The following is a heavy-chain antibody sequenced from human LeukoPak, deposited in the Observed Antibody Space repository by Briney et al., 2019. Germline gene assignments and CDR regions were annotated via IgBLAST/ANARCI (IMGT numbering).Heavy chain of an antibody. CDR1: GFTFSSYA. V-gene: IGHV3-30*18. Sequence: SGGSLRLSCAASGFTFSSYAMHWVRQSLGKGLEWVAVMSYDGFNKYYADSVKGRFTISRDNSKNTPYLQMNSLRAEDTAVYYCAKTKGYSYGYYFDYWGQGTLVTVSS. J-gene: IGHJ4*02. CDR3: AKTKGYSYGYYFDY. D-gene: IGHD5-18*01. CDR2: MSYDGFNK.